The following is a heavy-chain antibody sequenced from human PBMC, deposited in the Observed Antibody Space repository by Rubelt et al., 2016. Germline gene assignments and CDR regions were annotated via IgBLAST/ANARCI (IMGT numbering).Heavy chain of an antibody. CDR1: GGSISSSSYY. CDR2: IYYSGST. J-gene: IGHJ4*02. Sequence: QLQLQESGPGLVKPSETLSLTCTVSGGSISSSSYYWGWIRQPPGKGLEWIGSIYYSGSTYYNPSLKSRVTMSVDTSKNQFALKLSSVTAADTAVYYCARAGPLAGHKYYFDYWGQGTLVTVSS. D-gene: IGHD6-19*01. V-gene: IGHV4-39*07. CDR3: ARAGPLAGHKYYFDY.